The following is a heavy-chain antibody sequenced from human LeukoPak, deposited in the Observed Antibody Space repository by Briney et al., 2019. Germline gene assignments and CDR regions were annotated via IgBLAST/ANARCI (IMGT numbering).Heavy chain of an antibody. D-gene: IGHD4-23*01. Sequence: GGFLRLSCAASGFTFSSCAMSWVRQAPGKGLEWISAISGSGGSTYHADSVKGRFTISRDNSKNTLYLQMNSLRAEDTAVYYCAKDFYGGSDYGGPFDYWGQGTLVTVSS. V-gene: IGHV3-23*01. J-gene: IGHJ4*02. CDR3: AKDFYGGSDYGGPFDY. CDR2: ISGSGGST. CDR1: GFTFSSCA.